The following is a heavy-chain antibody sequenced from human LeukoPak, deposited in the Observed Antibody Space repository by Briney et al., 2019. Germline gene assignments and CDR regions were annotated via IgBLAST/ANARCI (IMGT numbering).Heavy chain of an antibody. CDR2: INPNSGGT. CDR1: GYTFTGYY. Sequence: ASVKVSCKASGYTFTGYYMHWVRQAPGQGLEWMGWINPNSGGTNYAQKFQGRVTMTRDTSITTAYMELSRLRSDDTAVYYCARGDGRDIVATIFSFDYWGQGTLVTVSS. J-gene: IGHJ4*02. V-gene: IGHV1-2*02. CDR3: ARGDGRDIVATIFSFDY. D-gene: IGHD5-12*01.